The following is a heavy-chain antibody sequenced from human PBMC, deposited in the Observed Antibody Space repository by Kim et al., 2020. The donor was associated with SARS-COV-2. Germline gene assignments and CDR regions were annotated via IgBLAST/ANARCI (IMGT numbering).Heavy chain of an antibody. Sequence: SETLSLTCTVAGDSISSSTYNWVWIRQPPGKGLEWIGNIKYGWNTYYNPSLKSRVTISVNSSRTRFSLILSSVTAADTAVYYCARRLTGTSWVYYGGQG. D-gene: IGHD2-2*01. J-gene: IGHJ4*02. CDR2: IKYGWNT. CDR1: GDSISSSTYN. V-gene: IGHV4-39*01. CDR3: ARRLTGTSWVYY.